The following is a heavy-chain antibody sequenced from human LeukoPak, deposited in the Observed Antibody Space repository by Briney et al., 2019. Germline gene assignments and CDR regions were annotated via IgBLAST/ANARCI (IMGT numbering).Heavy chain of an antibody. CDR2: ISGSGIST. CDR1: GFTFSQYS. J-gene: IGHJ4*02. CDR3: AKDRGGYCGDDCAGTLLDY. D-gene: IGHD2-21*02. V-gene: IGHV3-23*01. Sequence: GGSLRLSCAASGFTFSQYSMNWVRQAPGKGLEWVSAISGSGISTYYADSVKGRFTISRDNSKNTLYLQMNSLRAEDTAVYYCAKDRGGYCGDDCAGTLLDYWGQGTLVTVSS.